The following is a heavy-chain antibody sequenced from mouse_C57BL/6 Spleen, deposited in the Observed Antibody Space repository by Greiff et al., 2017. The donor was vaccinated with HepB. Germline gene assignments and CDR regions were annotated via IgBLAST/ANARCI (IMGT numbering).Heavy chain of an antibody. CDR1: GYSITSGYY. V-gene: IGHV3-6*01. D-gene: IGHD4-1*01. CDR2: ISYDGSN. J-gene: IGHJ2*01. CDR3: ARGRTGSFFDY. Sequence: ESGPGLVKPSQSLSLTCSVTGYSITSGYYWNWIRQFPGNKLEWMGYISYDGSNNYNPSLKNRISITRDTSKNQFFLKLNSVTTEDTATYDCARGRTGSFFDYWGQGTTLTVSS.